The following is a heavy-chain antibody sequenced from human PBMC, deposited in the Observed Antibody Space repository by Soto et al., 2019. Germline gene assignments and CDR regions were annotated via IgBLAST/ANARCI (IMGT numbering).Heavy chain of an antibody. J-gene: IGHJ4*02. V-gene: IGHV3-49*04. CDR3: TIQGVTTIWGFNY. CDR2: IKSRDFGGTA. CDR1: WFCFGSYA. D-gene: IGHD5-12*01. Sequence: LRLSCGCSWFCFGSYAVSWVRHAPGKGLEWVGFIKSRDFGGTADYAASLEGRITISRDDSRSLAYLLMNSLKTEDTAVYYCTIQGVTTIWGFNYWGQGTQVTVSS.